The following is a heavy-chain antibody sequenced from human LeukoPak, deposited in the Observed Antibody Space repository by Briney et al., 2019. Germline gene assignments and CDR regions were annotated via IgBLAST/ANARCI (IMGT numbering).Heavy chain of an antibody. D-gene: IGHD1-26*01. CDR3: TTARLMLGAYYFDY. J-gene: IGHJ4*02. CDR1: GFTFSGYT. V-gene: IGHV3-21*01. Sequence: GGSLRLSCAASGFTFSGYTMNWVRQAPGKGLEWVSSISSSSSYIYYADSVKGRFTISRDNAKNSLYLQMNSLRAEDTAVYYCTTARLMLGAYYFDYWGQGTLVTVSS. CDR2: ISSSSSYI.